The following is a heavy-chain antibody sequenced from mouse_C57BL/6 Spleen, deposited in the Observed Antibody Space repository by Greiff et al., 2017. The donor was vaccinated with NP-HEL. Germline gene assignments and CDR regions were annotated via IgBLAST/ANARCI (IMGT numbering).Heavy chain of an antibody. V-gene: IGHV1-9*01. D-gene: IGHD1-1*01. J-gene: IGHJ2*01. Sequence: VQLQQSGAELMKPGASVKLSCKATGYTFTGYWIEWVKQRPGHGLEWIGEILPGSGSTNYNEKFKGKATFTADTSSNTAYMQLSSLTTEDSAIYYCARGRFITTVVANVDYWGKGTTLTVAS. CDR1: GYTFTGYW. CDR3: ARGRFITTVVANVDY. CDR2: ILPGSGST.